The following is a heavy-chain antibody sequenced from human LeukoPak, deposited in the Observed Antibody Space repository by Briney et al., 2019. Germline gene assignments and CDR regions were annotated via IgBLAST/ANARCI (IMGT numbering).Heavy chain of an antibody. CDR3: ARHSAYCGGDCYSKLGYFDL. Sequence: SETLSLTCTVSGGSISSYYWSWIRQPPGKGLEWIGYIHYSGSTNYNPPLKSRVTISVDTSKNQFSLKLSSVTAADTAVYYCARHSAYCGGDCYSKLGYFDLWGRGTLVTVSS. D-gene: IGHD2-21*02. V-gene: IGHV4-59*08. J-gene: IGHJ2*01. CDR2: IHYSGST. CDR1: GGSISSYY.